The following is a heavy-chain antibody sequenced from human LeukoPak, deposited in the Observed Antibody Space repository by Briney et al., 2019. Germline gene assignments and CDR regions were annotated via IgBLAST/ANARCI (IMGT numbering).Heavy chain of an antibody. J-gene: IGHJ4*02. Sequence: SETLSLTCTVSGYSISSGYYWGWIRQPPGKGLEWIGSIYHSGSTSYNPSLKSRVTISVDTSKNQFSLKLSSVTAADTAVYFCARYCSSTCCIFMGVDYWGQGTLVSVSS. D-gene: IGHD2-2*01. CDR1: GYSISSGYY. CDR2: IYHSGST. CDR3: ARYCSSTCCIFMGVDY. V-gene: IGHV4-38-2*02.